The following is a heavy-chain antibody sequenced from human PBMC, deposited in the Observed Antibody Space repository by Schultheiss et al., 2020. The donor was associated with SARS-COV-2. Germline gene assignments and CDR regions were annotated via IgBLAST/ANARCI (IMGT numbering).Heavy chain of an antibody. J-gene: IGHJ6*02. CDR2: IWYDGSNK. CDR3: ARSYSNYYYGMDV. CDR1: GFTFSSYG. V-gene: IGHV3-33*01. Sequence: GGSLRLSCAASGFTFSSYGMHWVRQAPGKGLEWVAVIWYDGSNKYYADSVKGRFTISRDNSKNTLYLQMNSLRAGDTAVYYCARSYSNYYYGMDVWGQGTTVTVSS. D-gene: IGHD4-11*01.